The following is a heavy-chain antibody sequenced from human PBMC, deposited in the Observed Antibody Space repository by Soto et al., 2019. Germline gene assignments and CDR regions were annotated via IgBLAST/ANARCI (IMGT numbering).Heavy chain of an antibody. CDR1: GDSISSGGYY. J-gene: IGHJ5*02. CDR2: IYYNSGGT. D-gene: IGHD3-16*01. CDR3: ARRGPEDWFDP. Sequence: QVQLQESGPGLVKPSQTLSLTCTVSGDSISSGGYYWSWIRQHPGKGLEWIGYIYYNSGGTYYNPSLKSRVTMSVDTSKNEFSLKVKSMSAADTAVYYCARRGPEDWFDPWGQGTLVTVSS. V-gene: IGHV4-31*03.